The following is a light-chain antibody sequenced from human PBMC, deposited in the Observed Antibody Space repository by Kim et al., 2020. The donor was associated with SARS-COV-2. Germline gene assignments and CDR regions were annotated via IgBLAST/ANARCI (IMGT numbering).Light chain of an antibody. Sequence: GQSVTISCSATSGDVGGYSFVSWYQQHPGKAPKLMIYDVSNRPSGVSNRFSGSKSGNTASLTISGLQAEDEADYYCSSYTSSSTLPFGTGTKVTVL. CDR3: SSYTSSSTLP. V-gene: IGLV2-14*03. J-gene: IGLJ1*01. CDR1: SGDVGGYSF. CDR2: DVS.